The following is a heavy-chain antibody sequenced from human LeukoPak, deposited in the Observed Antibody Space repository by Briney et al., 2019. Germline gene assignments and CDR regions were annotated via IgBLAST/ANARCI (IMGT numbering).Heavy chain of an antibody. CDR3: ASSSGWYHYYYYYMDV. CDR1: GYTFTSYY. CDR2: INPSGGST. Sequence: GASVKVSCKASGYTFTSYYMHWVRQAPGQGLEWMGIINPSGGSTSYAQKFQGRVTMTRDTSTSTVYMELSSLRSEDTAVYYCASSSGWYHYYYYYMDVWGKGTTVTISS. V-gene: IGHV1-46*01. D-gene: IGHD6-19*01. J-gene: IGHJ6*03.